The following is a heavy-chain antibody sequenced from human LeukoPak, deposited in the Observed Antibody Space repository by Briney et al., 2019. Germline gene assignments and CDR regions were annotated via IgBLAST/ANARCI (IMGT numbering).Heavy chain of an antibody. CDR1: GFTFGDYA. CDR2: IRSKAYGGTT. D-gene: IGHD3-22*01. J-gene: IGHJ6*02. V-gene: IGHV3-49*04. CDR3: TRVVDYYDSSGYHYPYYYYYGMDV. Sequence: PGRSLRLSCTASGFTFGDYAMSWVRQAPGKGLEWVGFIRSKAYGGTTEYAASVKGRFTISRDHSKSIAYLQMNSLKPEDTAVYYCTRVVDYYDSSGYHYPYYYYYGMDVWGQGTTVTVSS.